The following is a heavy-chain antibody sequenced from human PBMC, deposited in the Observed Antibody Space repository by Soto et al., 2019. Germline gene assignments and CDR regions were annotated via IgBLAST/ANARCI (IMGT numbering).Heavy chain of an antibody. CDR3: ARDMLRD. Sequence: QVQLVESGGGVVQPGRSLRLSCAASGFTFSSYAMHWVRQAPGKGLEWVAVISYDGSNKYYADSVKGRFTISRDNSKNTLYLQMNSRRAEDTAVYYWARDMLRDWGQGTLVSVSS. CDR1: GFTFSSYA. CDR2: ISYDGSNK. J-gene: IGHJ4*02. D-gene: IGHD2-8*01. V-gene: IGHV3-30-3*01.